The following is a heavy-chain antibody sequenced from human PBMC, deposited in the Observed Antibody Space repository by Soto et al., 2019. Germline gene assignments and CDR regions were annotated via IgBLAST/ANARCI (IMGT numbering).Heavy chain of an antibody. D-gene: IGHD3-3*01. CDR1: GGSINNDNYY. J-gene: IGHJ5*02. Sequence: SETLSLTCTVSGGSINNDNYYWGWIRQPPGKGLEWIGIIFYNGFTYYSPSLKSRVTISVDTSKNQFSLKLTSVTAADTVVYYCARQDDFWSGSGWFDPWGQGTLVTVSS. V-gene: IGHV4-39*01. CDR2: IFYNGFT. CDR3: ARQDDFWSGSGWFDP.